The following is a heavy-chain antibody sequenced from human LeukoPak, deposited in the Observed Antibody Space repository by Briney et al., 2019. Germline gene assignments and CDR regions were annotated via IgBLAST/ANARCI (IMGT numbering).Heavy chain of an antibody. D-gene: IGHD6-19*01. J-gene: IGHJ4*02. CDR3: ATRPGIAVAAPFDY. CDR2: ISGSGGST. CDR1: GFTFSSYA. V-gene: IGHV3-23*01. Sequence: GGSLRLSCAASGFTFSSYAMSWVRQAPGEGLEWVSSISGSGGSTDYAYSVKGRFTISRDNFRNTLNLQMNSLRAEDTAVYYCATRPGIAVAAPFDYWGQGTLVTVSS.